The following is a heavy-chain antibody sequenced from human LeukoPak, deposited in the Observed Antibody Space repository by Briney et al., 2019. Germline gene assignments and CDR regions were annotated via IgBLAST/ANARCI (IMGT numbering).Heavy chain of an antibody. D-gene: IGHD1-1*01. CDR3: AKAGTTGIHHWFDP. CDR2: IYHSGCS. V-gene: IGHV4-38-2*02. Sequence: ASETLSLTCLVSHFSMNSSDYYWGWIRQPPGKGLEWIGNIYHSGCSYYNPSLKSRVTILVDTSKNQFSLKLSSVTAADTAVYYCAKAGTTGIHHWFDPWGQGNLVTVSS. CDR1: HFSMNSSDYY. J-gene: IGHJ5*02.